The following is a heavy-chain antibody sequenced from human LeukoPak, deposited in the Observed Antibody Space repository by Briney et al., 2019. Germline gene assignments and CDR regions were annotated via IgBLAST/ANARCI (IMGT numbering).Heavy chain of an antibody. Sequence: SETLSLTCAVSGGSISSSNWWGWVRQPPGRGLECIGEIHHSGTTNYNPSLKSRVTISVDKSKNQFSLKLSSVTAADTAVYYCARDILTGFRFDYWGQGTLVTVSS. V-gene: IGHV4-4*02. CDR3: ARDILTGFRFDY. J-gene: IGHJ4*02. CDR2: IHHSGTT. CDR1: GGSISSSNW. D-gene: IGHD3-9*01.